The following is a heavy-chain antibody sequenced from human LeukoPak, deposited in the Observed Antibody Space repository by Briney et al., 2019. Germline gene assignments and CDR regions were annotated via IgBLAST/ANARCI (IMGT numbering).Heavy chain of an antibody. Sequence: PGGPLRLSCAASGFIFSSSGIQWVRQAPGKGLEWVAVISYDGSNKYYADSVKGRFTISRDNSKNTLYLQMNSLGAEDTAVYYCASSTSSSSWFGAYYYYYYGMDVWGQGTTVTVSS. CDR3: ASSTSSSSWFGAYYYYYYGMDV. CDR2: ISYDGSNK. D-gene: IGHD6-13*01. CDR1: GFIFSSSG. J-gene: IGHJ6*02. V-gene: IGHV3-30*03.